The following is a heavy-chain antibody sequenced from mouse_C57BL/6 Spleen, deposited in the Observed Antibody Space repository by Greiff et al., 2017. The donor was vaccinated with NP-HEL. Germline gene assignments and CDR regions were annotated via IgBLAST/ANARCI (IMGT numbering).Heavy chain of an antibody. CDR3: ARRDTTVVAHFDY. D-gene: IGHD1-1*01. CDR2: IYPRSGNT. V-gene: IGHV1-81*01. CDR1: GYTFTSYG. Sequence: VQLQQSGAELARPGASVKLSCKASGYTFTSYGISWVKQRTGQGLEWIGEIYPRSGNTYYNEKFKGKATLTADKSSSTAYMELRSLTSEDSAVYFCARRDTTVVAHFDYWGQGTTLTVSS. J-gene: IGHJ2*01.